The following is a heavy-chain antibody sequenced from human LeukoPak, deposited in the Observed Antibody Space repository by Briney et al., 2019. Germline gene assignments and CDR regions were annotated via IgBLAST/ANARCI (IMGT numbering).Heavy chain of an antibody. CDR2: IIPIFGTA. CDR1: GGTFSSYA. V-gene: IGHV1-69*13. CDR3: ASNLGYCSGGSCYQNYYYGMDV. D-gene: IGHD2-15*01. Sequence: ASVKVSCKASGGTFSSYAISWVRQAPGQGLEWMGGIIPIFGTANYAQKFQGRVTITADESTSTAYMELSSLRSEDTAVYYCASNLGYCSGGSCYQNYYYGMDVWGQGTTATVSS. J-gene: IGHJ6*02.